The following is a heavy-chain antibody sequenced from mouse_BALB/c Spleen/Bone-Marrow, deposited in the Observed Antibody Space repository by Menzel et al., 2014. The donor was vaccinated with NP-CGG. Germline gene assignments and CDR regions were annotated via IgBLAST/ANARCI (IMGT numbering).Heavy chain of an antibody. CDR3: ARWLLHYYAMDS. V-gene: IGHV3-6*02. Sequence: ESGPGLVKPSQSLSLTCSVTGYSITSGYYWNWIRQFPGNKLEWMGYISYDGSNNYNPSLKNRISFTRDTSKNQFFLKLNSVTTEDTATYYCARWLLHYYAMDSWGQGTSVTVSS. CDR1: GYSITSGYY. CDR2: ISYDGSN. J-gene: IGHJ4*01. D-gene: IGHD2-3*01.